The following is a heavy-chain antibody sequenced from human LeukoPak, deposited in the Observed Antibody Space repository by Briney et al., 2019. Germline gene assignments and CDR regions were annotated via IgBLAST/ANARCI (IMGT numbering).Heavy chain of an antibody. Sequence: PGGSLRLSCTASGFTFSSYAMSWVRQAPGKGLEWVSGIGVSDATTFYVDSVKGRFTISRDNSKNTLYLQMNSLRAEDTAVYYCAKDDILTYYFDYWGQGTLVTVSP. J-gene: IGHJ4*02. CDR1: GFTFSSYA. CDR2: IGVSDATT. V-gene: IGHV3-23*01. CDR3: AKDDILTYYFDY. D-gene: IGHD3-9*01.